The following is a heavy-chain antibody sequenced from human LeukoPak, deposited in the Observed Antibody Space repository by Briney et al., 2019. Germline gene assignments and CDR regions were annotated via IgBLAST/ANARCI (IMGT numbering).Heavy chain of an antibody. D-gene: IGHD1-26*01. J-gene: IGHJ4*02. CDR2: ISDSGGRT. CDR1: GFTFSNYA. CDR3: VKDVVGGSKFRFDY. Sequence: PGGSLRLSCAASGFTFSNYAMSWVRQAPGKGLEWVSVISDSGGRTNYADSVKGRFTISRDNFKNTLYLQMNSLRAEDTAVYYCVKDVVGGSKFRFDYWGQGALVTVSS. V-gene: IGHV3-23*01.